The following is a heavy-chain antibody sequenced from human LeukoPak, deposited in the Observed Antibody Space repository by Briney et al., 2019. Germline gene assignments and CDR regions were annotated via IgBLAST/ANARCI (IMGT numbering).Heavy chain of an antibody. CDR2: IYYSGSGST. D-gene: IGHD6-19*01. CDR3: TRHRGPYSSGSYFFDY. J-gene: IGHJ4*02. V-gene: IGHV4-59*08. CDR1: GGSISSYY. Sequence: SETLPLTCTVSGGSISSYYWSWSRQPPGKGLDWIGYIYYSGSGSTNYNPSLKSRVTISVDTAKNQFSLRLSSVTAADTAVYYCTRHRGPYSSGSYFFDYWGQGTLVTVSS.